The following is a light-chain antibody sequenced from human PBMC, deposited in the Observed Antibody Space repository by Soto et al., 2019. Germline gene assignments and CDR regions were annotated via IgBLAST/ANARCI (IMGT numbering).Light chain of an antibody. CDR2: EVS. CDR1: SSDVRGYNY. V-gene: IGLV2-14*01. CDR3: SSYTSSRTH. J-gene: IGLJ2*01. Sequence: QSALTQPDSVSGSPGQSIPISCTGTSSDVRGYNYVSWYQQHPGKAPKLMIYEVSNRPSGVSNRFSGSKSGNTASLTISGRQAEDEADYYCSSYTSSRTHFGGGTKVTVL.